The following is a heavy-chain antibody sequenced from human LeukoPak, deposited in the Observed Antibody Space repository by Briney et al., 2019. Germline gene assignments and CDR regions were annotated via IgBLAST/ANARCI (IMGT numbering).Heavy chain of an antibody. CDR1: GYTLTELS. Sequence: GASVKVSCKVSGYTLTELSMHWVRQAPGKGLEWMGGFDPEDGETIYAQKFQGRVTMTEDTSTDTAYMELSGLRSEDTAVYYCATGVNYYYYMDVWGKGTTVTVSS. CDR3: ATGVNYYYYMDV. V-gene: IGHV1-24*01. J-gene: IGHJ6*03. CDR2: FDPEDGET.